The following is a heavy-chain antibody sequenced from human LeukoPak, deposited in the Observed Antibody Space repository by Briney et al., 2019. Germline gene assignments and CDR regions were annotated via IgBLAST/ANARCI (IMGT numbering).Heavy chain of an antibody. Sequence: SETLSLTCTVSGHSISSDYYWGWLRQPPGKGLEWIGSMYYSGSTNYNPSLKSRVTISEDKSKNQFSLKLTSVTAADTAVYYCRIRGYSYVLDYWGQGTLVTVSS. J-gene: IGHJ4*02. CDR2: MYYSGST. CDR3: RIRGYSYVLDY. V-gene: IGHV4-38-2*02. D-gene: IGHD5-18*01. CDR1: GHSISSDYY.